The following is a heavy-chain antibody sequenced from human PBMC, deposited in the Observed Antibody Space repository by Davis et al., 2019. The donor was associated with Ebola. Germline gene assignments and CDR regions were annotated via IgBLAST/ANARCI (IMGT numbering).Heavy chain of an antibody. CDR3: ARSAPSHYFQH. CDR2: IYTSGST. D-gene: IGHD6-6*01. CDR1: GGSFSGYY. V-gene: IGHV4-59*10. Sequence: PSETLSLTCAVYGGSFSGYYWSWIRQPAGKGLEWIGRIYTSGSTNYNPSLKSRVTMSVDTSKNQFSLKLSSVTAADTAVYYCARSAPSHYFQHWGQGTLVTVSS. J-gene: IGHJ1*01.